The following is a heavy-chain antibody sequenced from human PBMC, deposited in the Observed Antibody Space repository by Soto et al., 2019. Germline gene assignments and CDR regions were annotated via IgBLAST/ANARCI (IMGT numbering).Heavy chain of an antibody. Sequence: PGGSLRLSCAASGFNISAYSMTWVRQTPGKGLEWVSYISNSGSTIYYADSVKGRFTISRDNAKNSLYLQMNSLRAEDTAVYYCARYSLRGVSFDYWGQGTLVTVSS. CDR1: GFNISAYS. CDR2: ISNSGSTI. J-gene: IGHJ4*02. CDR3: ARYSLRGVSFDY. D-gene: IGHD3-10*01. V-gene: IGHV3-48*01.